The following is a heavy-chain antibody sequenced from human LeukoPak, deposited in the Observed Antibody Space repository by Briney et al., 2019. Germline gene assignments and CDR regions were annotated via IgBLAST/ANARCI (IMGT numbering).Heavy chain of an antibody. CDR2: INPNSGGT. V-gene: IGHV1-2*02. Sequence: ASVKVSCKASGYTFTSYDINWVRQAPGQGLEWTGWINPNSGGTNYAQKFQGRVTMTRDTSISTAYMELSRLRSDDTAVYYCARAHRTSSSSGWFDPWGQGTLVTVSS. D-gene: IGHD6-6*01. CDR3: ARAHRTSSSSGWFDP. J-gene: IGHJ5*02. CDR1: GYTFTSYD.